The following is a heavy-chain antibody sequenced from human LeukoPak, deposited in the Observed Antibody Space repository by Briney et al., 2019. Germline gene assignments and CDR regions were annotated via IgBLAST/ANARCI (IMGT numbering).Heavy chain of an antibody. CDR3: ARGYYDSSGYTLDY. V-gene: IGHV3-21*01. CDR1: GFTFSSYS. CDR2: ITSSSTYI. D-gene: IGHD3-22*01. J-gene: IGHJ4*02. Sequence: GGSLRLSCAASGFTFSSYSMNWVRQAPGKGLEWVSSITSSSTYIYYADSVKGRFTISRDNAKNSLYLQMNSLRAEDTAVYYCARGYYDSSGYTLDYWGQGTLVTVSS.